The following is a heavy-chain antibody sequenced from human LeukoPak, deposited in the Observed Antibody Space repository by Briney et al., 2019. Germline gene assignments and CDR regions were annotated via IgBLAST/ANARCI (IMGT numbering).Heavy chain of an antibody. J-gene: IGHJ2*01. CDR3: ARPPSWDWYFGL. D-gene: IGHD2-2*01. CDR2: INHSGST. Sequence: PSETLSLTCAVYGGSFSGYYWSWIRQPPGKGLEWIGEINHSGSTNYNPSLKSRVTISVDTSKNQFSLKLSSVTAADTAVYYCARPPSWDWYFGLWGRGTLVTVSS. CDR1: GGSFSGYY. V-gene: IGHV4-34*01.